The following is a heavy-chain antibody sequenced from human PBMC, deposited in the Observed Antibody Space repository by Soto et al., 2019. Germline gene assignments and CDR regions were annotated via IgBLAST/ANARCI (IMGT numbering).Heavy chain of an antibody. CDR2: IDWEDDK. V-gene: IGHV2-70*01. J-gene: IGHJ4*01. CDR3: ALTRKDHGESIDH. CDR1: GFSLSTSGMC. Sequence: SGPTLVNPTQTLTLTCTVSGFSLSTSGMCVSWIRQPPGKALEWLALIDWEDDKYYNTSLKTRLTISKDTSKNQVVLTLTNMDPVDTATYYCALTRKDHGESIDHWGHGNLVTVSS.